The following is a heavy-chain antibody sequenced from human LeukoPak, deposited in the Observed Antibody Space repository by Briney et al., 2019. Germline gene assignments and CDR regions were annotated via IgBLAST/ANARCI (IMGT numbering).Heavy chain of an antibody. J-gene: IGHJ5*02. CDR3: ARDFMTTKFNWFDP. CDR2: INPNSGGT. V-gene: IGHV1-2*02. Sequence: GASVKVSCKASGYPFTGYYMQWVRQAPGQGLEWMGWINPNSGGTNYAQKFQGRVTMTRDTSISTAYMELSRLRSDDTAVYYCARDFMTTKFNWFDPWGQGTLVTVSS. CDR1: GYPFTGYY. D-gene: IGHD4-11*01.